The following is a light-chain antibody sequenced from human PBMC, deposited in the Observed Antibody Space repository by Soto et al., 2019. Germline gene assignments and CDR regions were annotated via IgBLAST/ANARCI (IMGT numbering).Light chain of an antibody. CDR3: QQYGSSPPT. J-gene: IGKJ1*01. V-gene: IGKV3-20*01. CDR2: GAS. CDR1: QSISRY. Sequence: ILFTQYPGTLSLSPGERTTLSCRASQSISRYLAWYQQKPGQGPRLLIYGASSRATGTPDRFSGSGSGTDFTLTINRLEPEDFALYYCQQYGSSPPTFGQGTKVDI.